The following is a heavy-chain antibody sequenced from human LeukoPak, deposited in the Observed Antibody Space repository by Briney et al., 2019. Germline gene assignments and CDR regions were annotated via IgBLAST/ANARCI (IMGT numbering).Heavy chain of an antibody. Sequence: GGSLRLSCAASGFTFSSYWMSWVRQAPGKGLEWVANIKQDGSEKYYVDPVKGRFTISRDNAKNSLYLQMNSLRAEDTAVYYCARDLGIVVVPAAPGYWGQGTLVTVSS. CDR2: IKQDGSEK. CDR1: GFTFSSYW. CDR3: ARDLGIVVVPAAPGY. D-gene: IGHD2-2*03. J-gene: IGHJ4*02. V-gene: IGHV3-7*03.